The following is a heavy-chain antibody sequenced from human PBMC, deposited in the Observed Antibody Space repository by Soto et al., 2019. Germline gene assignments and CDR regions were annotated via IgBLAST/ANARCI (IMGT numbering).Heavy chain of an antibody. Sequence: ESGGGLVQPGGSLRLSCAASGFTVSSKYMSWVRQAPGKGLEWVSVIYSGGSSYYADSVKGRFTISRDNSKNTLYLQMNSLRAEDTAVYYCARDRGDYGDYGADYWGQGTLVTVSS. J-gene: IGHJ4*02. D-gene: IGHD4-17*01. CDR3: ARDRGDYGDYGADY. CDR1: GFTVSSKY. CDR2: IYSGGSS. V-gene: IGHV3-66*01.